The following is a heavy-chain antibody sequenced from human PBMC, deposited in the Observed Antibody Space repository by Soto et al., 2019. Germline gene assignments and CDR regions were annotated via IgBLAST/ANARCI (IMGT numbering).Heavy chain of an antibody. CDR2: INPSGGST. J-gene: IGHJ6*02. CDR3: ARDSGGRYDFGLPRSDGMDV. D-gene: IGHD3-3*01. CDR1: GYTFTSYY. V-gene: IGHV1-46*01. Sequence: QVQLVQSGAEVKKPGASVKVSCKASGYTFTSYYMHWVRQAHGQGLEWMGIINPSGGSTSYAQKFQGRVTMTRDTSTSTVYMELSSLRSEDTAVYYCARDSGGRYDFGLPRSDGMDVWGQGTTVTVSS.